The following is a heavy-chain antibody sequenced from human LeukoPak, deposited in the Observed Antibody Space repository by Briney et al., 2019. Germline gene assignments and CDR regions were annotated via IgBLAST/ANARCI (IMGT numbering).Heavy chain of an antibody. D-gene: IGHD6-13*01. CDR1: GFTFSSYS. J-gene: IGHJ4*02. Sequence: GGSLRLSCAASGFTFSSYSMNWVRQAPGKGLEWVSSIGSSSSYIYYADSVKGRFTISRDNAKNSLYLQMNSLRAEDTAVYYCARVGLAAAGTPLWGQGTLVTVSS. V-gene: IGHV3-21*01. CDR3: ARVGLAAAGTPL. CDR2: IGSSSSYI.